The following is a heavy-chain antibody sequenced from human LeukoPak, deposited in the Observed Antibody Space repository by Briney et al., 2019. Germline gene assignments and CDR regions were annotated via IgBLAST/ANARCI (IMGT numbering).Heavy chain of an antibody. CDR2: IYHSGST. CDR1: GYSISSGYF. Sequence: SETLSLTCAASGYSISSGYFWGWIRQPPGKGLEWIGSIYHSGSTYYTPSLKSRVIISADTSKNQFSLKLISVTAADTAMYYCARHAAPNDYGDIEAFDIWGQGTMVTLSS. J-gene: IGHJ3*02. CDR3: ARHAAPNDYGDIEAFDI. D-gene: IGHD4-17*01. V-gene: IGHV4-38-2*01.